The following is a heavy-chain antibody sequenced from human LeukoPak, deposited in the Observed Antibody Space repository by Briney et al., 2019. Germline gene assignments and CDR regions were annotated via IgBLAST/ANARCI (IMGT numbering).Heavy chain of an antibody. D-gene: IGHD3-22*01. J-gene: IGHJ6*03. CDR2: IYHSGST. Sequence: SETLSLTCTVSGYSISSGYYWGWIRQPPGKGLEWIGSIYHSGSTYYNPSLKRRVTISVDTSKNQFSLKLSSVTAADTAVYYCARDPYYYDSSGYYGLGYYYYYMDVWGKGTTVTVSS. CDR3: ARDPYYYDSSGYYGLGYYYYYMDV. V-gene: IGHV4-38-2*02. CDR1: GYSISSGYY.